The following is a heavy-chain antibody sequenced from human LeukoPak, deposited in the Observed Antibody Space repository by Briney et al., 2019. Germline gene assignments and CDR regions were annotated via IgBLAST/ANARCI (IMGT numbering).Heavy chain of an antibody. CDR2: IYTSGST. CDR3: ARGGRYYYYYYMDV. CDR1: GGSISSYY. J-gene: IGHJ6*03. V-gene: IGHV4-4*07. Sequence: SETLSLTCTVSGGSISSYYWSWIRQPAGKGLEWIGRIYTSGSTNYNPSLKSRVTMSVDTSKNQFSLKLSSVTAADTAVYYCARGGRYYYYYYMDVWGKGTTVTVSS.